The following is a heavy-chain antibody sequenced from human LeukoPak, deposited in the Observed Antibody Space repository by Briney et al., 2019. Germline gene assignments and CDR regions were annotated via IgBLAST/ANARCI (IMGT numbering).Heavy chain of an antibody. V-gene: IGHV3-53*01. J-gene: IGHJ4*02. CDR1: GFTVSSNC. CDR2: IYSDGGT. CDR3: ARDYRNGAIDY. Sequence: GGSLRLSCVASGFTVSSNCMSWVRQAPGKGLEWVSIIYSDGGTFYADSVKGRFTISRDNSKNTLYLQIDSLSAEDTAVYYCARDYRNGAIDYWGQGTLVTVSS. D-gene: IGHD1-1*01.